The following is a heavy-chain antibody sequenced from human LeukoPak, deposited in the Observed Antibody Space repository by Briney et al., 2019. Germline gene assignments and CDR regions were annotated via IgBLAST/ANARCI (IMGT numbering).Heavy chain of an antibody. CDR3: ARDVGRYSYGYRPTEVSWYFDL. V-gene: IGHV4-34*01. D-gene: IGHD5-18*01. Sequence: SETLSLTCAVYGGSFSGYYWGWIRQPPGKGLEWIGSIYYSGSTYYNPSLKSRVTISVDTSKNQFSLKLSSVTAADTAVYYCARDVGRYSYGYRPTEVSWYFDLWGRGTLVTVPS. CDR2: IYYSGST. J-gene: IGHJ2*01. CDR1: GGSFSGYY.